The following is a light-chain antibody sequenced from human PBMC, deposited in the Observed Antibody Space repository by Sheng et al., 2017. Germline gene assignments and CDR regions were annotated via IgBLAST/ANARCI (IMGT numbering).Light chain of an antibody. J-gene: IGKJ1*01. CDR1: QSIDIY. CDR2: DTS. Sequence: EIVLTQSPDTLSLSPGERATLSCRASQSIDIYLAWYQQKPGQAPRLLIYDTSNRATGIPARFSGSGSGTVFTLTISSLEPEDFAVYYCQHRSDWPPTFGQGTKVEIK. V-gene: IGKV3-11*01. CDR3: QHRSDWPPT.